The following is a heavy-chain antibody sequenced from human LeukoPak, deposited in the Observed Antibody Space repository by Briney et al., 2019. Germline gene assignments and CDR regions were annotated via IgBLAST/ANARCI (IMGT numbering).Heavy chain of an antibody. CDR2: VNPNSGHT. V-gene: IGHV1-8*01. Sequence: ASVKVSCKASGYTFTSYDINWVRQATGQGLEWMGWVNPNSGHTGFAQKFQGRVSMTSNTSISTAYMEVRSLRSDDTAVYYCARSLGYCSSTSCSMTVWGQGTTVTVSS. J-gene: IGHJ6*02. CDR3: ARSLGYCSSTSCSMTV. D-gene: IGHD2-2*01. CDR1: GYTFTSYD.